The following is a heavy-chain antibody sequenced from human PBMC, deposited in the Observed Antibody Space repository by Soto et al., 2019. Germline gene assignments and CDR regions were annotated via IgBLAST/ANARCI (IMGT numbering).Heavy chain of an antibody. Sequence: QLQLQESGPGLVKPSGTLSLTCSVSGGSITSSNYYWGWIRQPPGKGLEWIGSIYYSGSTYYNPSLKRPVTVSAATSKNQFSLKLSSVTAADTAVYYCATYYDNGDYYFDYWGQGTLVIVSS. CDR2: IYYSGST. J-gene: IGHJ4*02. V-gene: IGHV4-39*01. CDR3: ATYYDNGDYYFDY. D-gene: IGHD3-16*01. CDR1: GGSITSSNYY.